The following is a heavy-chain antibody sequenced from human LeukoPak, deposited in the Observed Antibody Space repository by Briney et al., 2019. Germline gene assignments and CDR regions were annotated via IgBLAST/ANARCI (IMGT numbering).Heavy chain of an antibody. J-gene: IGHJ3*02. CDR3: ARDLQYYYDSSGYPWAFDI. CDR1: GYTFTSYG. D-gene: IGHD3-22*01. V-gene: IGHV1-18*01. CDR2: ISAYNGNT. Sequence: ASVKVSCKASGYTFTSYGISWVRQAPGQGLEWMGWISAYNGNTNYAQKLQGGVTMTTDTSTSTAYMELRSLRSDDTAVYYCARDLQYYYDSSGYPWAFDIWGQGTMVTVSS.